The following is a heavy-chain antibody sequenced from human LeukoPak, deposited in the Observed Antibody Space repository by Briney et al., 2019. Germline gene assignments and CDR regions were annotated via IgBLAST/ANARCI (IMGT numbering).Heavy chain of an antibody. CDR3: AKDKWEAGIAAAGTFNYFDY. V-gene: IGHV3-9*01. CDR2: ISWNSGSI. CDR1: GFTFDDYA. D-gene: IGHD6-13*01. Sequence: PGWSLTLSCAASGFTFDDYAMHWVRQAPGKGLEWVSGISWNSGSIGYADSVKGRFTISRDNAKNSLYLQMNSLRAEDTALYYCAKDKWEAGIAAAGTFNYFDYWGQGTLVTVSS. J-gene: IGHJ4*02.